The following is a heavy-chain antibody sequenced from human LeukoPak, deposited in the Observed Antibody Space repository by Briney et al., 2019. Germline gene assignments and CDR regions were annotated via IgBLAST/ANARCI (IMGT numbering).Heavy chain of an antibody. CDR3: ARVVALADSRYFDY. CDR1: GVSISTYC. J-gene: IGHJ4*02. Sequence: SETLSLTCTVSGVSISTYCWTWVRQPPGKRPEWIGYIFYSGSTNNKPSLTSRVAISVDTSKLQFSLKLNSVTAADTGVCYCARVVALADSRYFDYWGRGTPVTVSS. V-gene: IGHV4-59*01. CDR2: IFYSGST. D-gene: IGHD3-22*01.